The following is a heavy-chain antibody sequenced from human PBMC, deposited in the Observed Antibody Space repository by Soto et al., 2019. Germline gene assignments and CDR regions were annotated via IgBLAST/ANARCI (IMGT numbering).Heavy chain of an antibody. D-gene: IGHD6-6*01. J-gene: IGHJ6*02. Sequence: GGSLRLSCAASGFTFSSYAMHWVRQAPGKGLEWVAVISYDGSNKYYADSVKGRFTISRDNSKNTLYLQMNSLRAEDTAVYYCARDNVSGYSSSYYYYGMDVWGQGTTVTVSS. CDR1: GFTFSSYA. V-gene: IGHV3-30-3*01. CDR3: ARDNVSGYSSSYYYYGMDV. CDR2: ISYDGSNK.